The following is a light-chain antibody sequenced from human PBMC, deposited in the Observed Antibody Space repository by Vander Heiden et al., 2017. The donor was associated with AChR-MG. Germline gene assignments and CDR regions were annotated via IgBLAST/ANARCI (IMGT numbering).Light chain of an antibody. J-gene: IGLJ3*02. V-gene: IGLV1-40*01. CDR1: SYNIGAGYD. Sequence: QSVLTQPPSVSGAPALRCTSSGTGSSYNIGAGYDVHWYQQLPGTAPKLLIYGNSNRPSGVPDRFSGSKSGTSASLAITGLQAEDEADYYCQSYDSSLRRVFGGGTKLTVL. CDR3: QSYDSSLRRV. CDR2: GNS.